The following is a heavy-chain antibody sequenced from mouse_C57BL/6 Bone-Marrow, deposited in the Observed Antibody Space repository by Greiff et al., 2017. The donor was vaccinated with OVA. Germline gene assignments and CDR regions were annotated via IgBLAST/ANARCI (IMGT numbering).Heavy chain of an antibody. V-gene: IGHV5-17*01. CDR3: ASNYGYFDV. J-gene: IGHJ1*03. Sequence: EVKLVESGGGLVKPGGSLKLSCAASGFTFSDYGMHWVRQAPEKGLEWVAYISSGSSTIYYADTVKGRFTISSDNAKNTLFLQMTSLRSEDTAMYYCASNYGYFDVWGTGTTVTVSS. CDR2: ISSGSSTI. CDR1: GFTFSDYG.